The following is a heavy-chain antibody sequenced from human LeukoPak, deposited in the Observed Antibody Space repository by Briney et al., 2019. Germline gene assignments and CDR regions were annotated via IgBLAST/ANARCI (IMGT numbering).Heavy chain of an antibody. Sequence: GGSLRLSCAASGFTFSSYSMNWVRQAPGKGLEWVSSISSSSSYIYYADSVKGRFTISRDNAKNLLYLQMNSLRAEDTAVYYCARDPRTGTGYFDYWGQGTLVTVSS. CDR3: ARDPRTGTGYFDY. CDR2: ISSSSSYI. J-gene: IGHJ4*02. D-gene: IGHD1-7*01. CDR1: GFTFSSYS. V-gene: IGHV3-21*01.